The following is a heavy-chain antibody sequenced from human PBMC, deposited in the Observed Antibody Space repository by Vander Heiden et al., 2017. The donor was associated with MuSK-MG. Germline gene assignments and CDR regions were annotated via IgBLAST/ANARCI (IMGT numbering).Heavy chain of an antibody. Sequence: QVQLQESGPGLVKPSQTLSLTCTVSGGSISSGGYYWSWIRQHPGKGLEWIGYIYYSGSTYYNPSLKSRVTISVDTSKNQFSLKLSSVTAADTAVYYCARDRTGGANYYYYMDVWGKGTTVNVAS. CDR1: GGSISSGGYY. CDR2: IYYSGST. V-gene: IGHV4-31*03. J-gene: IGHJ6*03. CDR3: ARDRTGGANYYYYMDV. D-gene: IGHD1-1*01.